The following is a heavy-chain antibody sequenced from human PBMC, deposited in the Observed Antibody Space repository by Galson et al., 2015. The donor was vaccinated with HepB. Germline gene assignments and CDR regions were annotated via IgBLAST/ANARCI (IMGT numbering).Heavy chain of an antibody. Sequence: SLRLSCAASGFTFSSYGMHWVRQAPGKGLEWVAVIWCDGSNKYYADSVKGRFTISRDNSKNTLYLQMNSLRAEDTAVYYCARDGSVDYYDSSGYYMGNFDYWGQGTLVTVSS. CDR1: GFTFSSYG. J-gene: IGHJ4*02. CDR2: IWCDGSNK. CDR3: ARDGSVDYYDSSGYYMGNFDY. V-gene: IGHV3-33*01. D-gene: IGHD3-22*01.